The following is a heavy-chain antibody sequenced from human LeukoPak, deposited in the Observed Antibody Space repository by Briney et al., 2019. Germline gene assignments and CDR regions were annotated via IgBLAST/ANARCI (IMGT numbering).Heavy chain of an antibody. D-gene: IGHD3-16*01. J-gene: IGHJ3*02. Sequence: GGSLRLSCAASGFTFSSYGMHWVRQAPGKGLEWVSYISSSGSIIYFADSVRGRFTVSRDNAKNSLYLQMNSLRAEDTAVYYCVRDVGGFDIWGQGTMVTVSS. CDR3: VRDVGGFDI. CDR2: ISSSGSII. CDR1: GFTFSSYG. V-gene: IGHV3-48*04.